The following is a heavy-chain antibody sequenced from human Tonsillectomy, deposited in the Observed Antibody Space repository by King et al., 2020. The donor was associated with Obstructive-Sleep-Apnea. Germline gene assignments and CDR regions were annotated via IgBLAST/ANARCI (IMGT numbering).Heavy chain of an antibody. CDR1: GESFSGCY. J-gene: IGHJ4*02. D-gene: IGHD1-26*01. CDR3: ARLRAGQGSNAFDY. CDR2: INHSGST. V-gene: IGHV4-34*01. Sequence: VQLQQWGPGLLKPSETLSLTCAVYGESFSGCYWTWIRQPPGKGLEWIGEINHSGSTIYSPSLKSRVTISVDTSKNQFSLNLSSVTAADTAVYYCARLRAGQGSNAFDYWGPGTLVTVSS.